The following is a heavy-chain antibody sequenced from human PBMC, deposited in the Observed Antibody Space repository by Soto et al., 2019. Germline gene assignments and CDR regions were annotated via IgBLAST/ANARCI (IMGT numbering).Heavy chain of an antibody. CDR3: VHRVDLWT. D-gene: IGHD3-10*01. Sequence: QITLKESGPTLVKPTQTLTLTCSFSGFSLTTGGVAVGWIRQPPGKALEWLALIYWDDDKRYSPSLKSRLTITKDTSKNQVVLTMTNMDPVDSATYYCVHRVDLWTRGQGTLVTVSS. J-gene: IGHJ4*02. CDR1: GFSLTTGGVA. V-gene: IGHV2-5*02. CDR2: IYWDDDK.